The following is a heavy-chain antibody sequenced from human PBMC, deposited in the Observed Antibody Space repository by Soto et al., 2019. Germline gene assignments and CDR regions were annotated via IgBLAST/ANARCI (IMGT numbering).Heavy chain of an antibody. D-gene: IGHD5-12*01. J-gene: IGHJ3*02. CDR1: GFTVSSNY. CDR2: IYSGGST. V-gene: IGHV3-53*04. Sequence: EVQLVESGGGLVQPGGSLRLSCAASGFTVSSNYMSWVRQAPGKGLEWVSVIYSGGSTYYAVSVKGRFTISRHNSKNTLYLQMNSLRAEDAAVYYCASDPRYTSPGAFDIWGQGTMVTVSS. CDR3: ASDPRYTSPGAFDI.